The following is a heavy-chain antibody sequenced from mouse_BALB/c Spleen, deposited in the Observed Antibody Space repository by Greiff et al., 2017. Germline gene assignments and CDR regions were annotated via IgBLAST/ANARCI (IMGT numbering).Heavy chain of an antibody. D-gene: IGHD2-1*01. CDR1: GFSLTSYG. V-gene: IGHV2-9*02. CDR2: IWAGGST. J-gene: IGHJ3*01. Sequence: VKLVESGPGLVAPSQSLSITCTVSGFSLTSYGVHWVRQPPGKGLEWLGVIWAGGSTNYNSALMSRLSISKDNSKSQVFLKMNSLQTDDTAMYYCARGDGNYWFAYWGQGTLVTVSA. CDR3: ARGDGNYWFAY.